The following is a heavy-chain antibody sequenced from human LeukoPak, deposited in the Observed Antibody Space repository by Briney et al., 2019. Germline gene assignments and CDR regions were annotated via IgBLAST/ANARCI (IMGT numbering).Heavy chain of an antibody. CDR2: INPNSGGT. J-gene: IGHJ4*02. V-gene: IGHV1-2*02. CDR1: GYTFTGYY. CDR3: ARDPRAPGQPPFDY. Sequence: ASVKVSCKASGYTFTGYYMHWVRQAPGQGLEWMGWINPNSGGTNYAQKFQGRVTMTTDTSISTAYMELSSLTSDDTAVYYCARDPRAPGQPPFDYWGQGTLVTVSS.